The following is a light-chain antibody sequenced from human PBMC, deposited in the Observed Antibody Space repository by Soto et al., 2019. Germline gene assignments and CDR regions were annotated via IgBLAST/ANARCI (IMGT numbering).Light chain of an antibody. Sequence: QSVLTQSSSASASLGSSVKLTCTLSSGHSSYIIAWHQQQPGKAPRYLMKLEGSGSYNKGSGVPDRFSGYSSGADRYLTISNLQSEDEADYYCETWDSNTRLFGGGTKLTVL. CDR1: SGHSSYI. J-gene: IGLJ2*01. V-gene: IGLV4-60*03. CDR3: ETWDSNTRL. CDR2: LEGSGSY.